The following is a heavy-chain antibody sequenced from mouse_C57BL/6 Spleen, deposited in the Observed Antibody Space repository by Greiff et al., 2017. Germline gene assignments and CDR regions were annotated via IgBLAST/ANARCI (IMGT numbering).Heavy chain of an antibody. J-gene: IGHJ2*01. D-gene: IGHD1-1*01. Sequence: VQLQQPGAELVKPGASVKLSCKASGYTFTSYWMQWVKQRPGQGLEWIGEIDPSDSYTNYNQKFKGKATLTVDTSSSTAYMQLSSLTSEDSAVYYCAGRVTTVVATPFDYWGQGTTLTVSS. V-gene: IGHV1-50*01. CDR1: GYTFTSYW. CDR3: AGRVTTVVATPFDY. CDR2: IDPSDSYT.